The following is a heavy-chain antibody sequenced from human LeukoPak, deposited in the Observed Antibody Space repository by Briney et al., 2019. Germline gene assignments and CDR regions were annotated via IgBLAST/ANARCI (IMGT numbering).Heavy chain of an antibody. CDR3: ARTEGYSYGYSWYFDL. J-gene: IGHJ2*01. CDR2: INHSGST. CDR1: GGSISSYY. V-gene: IGHV4-34*01. D-gene: IGHD5-18*01. Sequence: SETLSLTCTVSGGSISSYYWSWIRQPPGKGLEWIGEINHSGSTNYNPSLKSRVTISVDTSKSQFSLKLSSVTAADTAVYYCARTEGYSYGYSWYFDLWGRGTLVTVSS.